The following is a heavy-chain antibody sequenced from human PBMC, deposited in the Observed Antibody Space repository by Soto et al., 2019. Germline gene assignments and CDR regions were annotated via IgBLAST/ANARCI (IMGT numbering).Heavy chain of an antibody. Sequence: QVQLQESGPGLVKPSETLSLTCTVSGGSMNNNYWSWIRQPPGKGLEWIAWTHSGGHSLSNPSLXLXVXMXXDTSNNHFSLKVTSVTAADTAVYYCASPWDYDRTGADWFDPWGHGTLVTVSS. CDR1: GGSMNNNY. CDR3: ASPWDYDRTGADWFDP. CDR2: THSGGHS. D-gene: IGHD3-22*01. V-gene: IGHV4-4*08. J-gene: IGHJ5*02.